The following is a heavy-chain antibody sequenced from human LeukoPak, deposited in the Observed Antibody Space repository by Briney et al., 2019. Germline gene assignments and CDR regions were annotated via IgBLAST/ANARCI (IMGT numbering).Heavy chain of an antibody. D-gene: IGHD6-19*01. CDR2: ISGSGGTT. J-gene: IGHJ4*02. CDR3: AQVQWLVPAY. Sequence: GGSLRLSCAASGFTFSNCAMSWVRQAPGKGLEWVSGISGSGGTTYYADPVKGRFIISRVNFDNRRYLQMNSLRAEDTAIYYCAQVQWLVPAYWGQGTLVTVSS. V-gene: IGHV3-23*01. CDR1: GFTFSNCA.